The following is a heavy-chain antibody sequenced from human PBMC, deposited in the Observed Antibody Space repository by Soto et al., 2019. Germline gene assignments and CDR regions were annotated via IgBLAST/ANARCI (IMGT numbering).Heavy chain of an antibody. Sequence: SETLSLTCAVYGGSFSGYYWSWIRQPPGKGLEWIGEINHSGSTNYNPSLKSRVTISVDTSKNQFSLKLSSVTAADTAVYYCARDSFPATYYDFWSGYPIWGQGTMVTVSS. V-gene: IGHV4-34*01. D-gene: IGHD3-3*01. J-gene: IGHJ3*02. CDR2: INHSGST. CDR3: ARDSFPATYYDFWSGYPI. CDR1: GGSFSGYY.